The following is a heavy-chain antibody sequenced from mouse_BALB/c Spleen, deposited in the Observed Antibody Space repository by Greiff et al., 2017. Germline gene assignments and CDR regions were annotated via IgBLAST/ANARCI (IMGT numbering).Heavy chain of an antibody. CDR1: VYSITSDYA. CDR3: ARAINTVLPQWYFDV. Sequence: EVQLQQSGPGLVKPSQSLSLTCTVTVYSITSDYAWNWIRQFPGTKLEWMSYISYSGSTSYNPSLKSRIPITRDTPKNQFSLQLNSVTTEDTATYYCARAINTVLPQWYFDVWGAGTTVTVSS. CDR2: ISYSGST. D-gene: IGHD1-1*01. J-gene: IGHJ1*01. V-gene: IGHV3-2*02.